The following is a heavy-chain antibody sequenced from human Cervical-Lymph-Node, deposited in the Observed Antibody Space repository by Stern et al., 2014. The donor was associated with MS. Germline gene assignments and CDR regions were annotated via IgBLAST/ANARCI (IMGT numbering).Heavy chain of an antibody. Sequence: VQLVESGAEVKKPGSSVTVSCKASGGIFSNYAISWVRQAPGQGLEWMGAFIPLVGTTFYAQKCQGRVTITADESTSTVYMDLSSLRSEDTAVYYCARDNDDNGMDVWGQGTTITVSS. CDR1: GGIFSNYA. J-gene: IGHJ6*02. V-gene: IGHV1-69*01. D-gene: IGHD1-1*01. CDR2: FIPLVGTT. CDR3: ARDNDDNGMDV.